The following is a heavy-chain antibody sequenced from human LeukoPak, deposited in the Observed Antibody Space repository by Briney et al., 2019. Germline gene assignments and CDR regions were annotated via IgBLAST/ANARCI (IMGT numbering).Heavy chain of an antibody. V-gene: IGHV4-39*01. CDR2: IYYSGRT. Sequence: SETLSLTCIVSGGSIITSSYHWGWIRQPPGKGLEWIGSIYYSGRTYYNPSLHSRVTISVDTPKNQFSLRLSSLTAADTAVYYCARQKYDVLTGLLDYWGEGNLVIVSS. CDR1: GGSIITSSYH. J-gene: IGHJ4*02. CDR3: ARQKYDVLTGLLDY. D-gene: IGHD3-9*01.